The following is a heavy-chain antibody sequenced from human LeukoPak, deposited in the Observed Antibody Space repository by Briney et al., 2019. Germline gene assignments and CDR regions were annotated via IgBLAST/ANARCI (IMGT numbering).Heavy chain of an antibody. J-gene: IGHJ4*02. CDR2: IKSKTDGGTT. CDR3: TTGGRGATFDY. CDR1: GFTFSNAW. Sequence: PGGSLRLSCAASGFTFSNAWMSWVRQAPGKGLEWVGLIKSKTDGGTTDYAAPVKGRFTISRDDSKNTLYLQMNSLKTEDTAVYYCTTGGRGATFDYWGQGTLVTVSS. D-gene: IGHD1-26*01. V-gene: IGHV3-15*01.